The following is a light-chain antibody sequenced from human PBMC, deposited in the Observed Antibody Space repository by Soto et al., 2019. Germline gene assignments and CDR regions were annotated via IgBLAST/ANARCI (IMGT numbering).Light chain of an antibody. CDR2: VXX. CDR3: QSYDNSLSGYV. CDR1: SSNIGAGYD. J-gene: IGLJ1*01. Sequence: QSVLTQPPSVSGAPGQRVTISCTGSSSNIGAGYDVHWYQQLPGPAPKLLIYVXXXRXXGXXXXXXXSKSGTSASLAITGLXAEDEXDYYCQSYDNSLSGYVFGTGTKLTVL. V-gene: IGLV1-40*01.